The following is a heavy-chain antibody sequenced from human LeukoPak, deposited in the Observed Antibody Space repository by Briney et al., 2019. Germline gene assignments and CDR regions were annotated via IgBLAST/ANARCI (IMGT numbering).Heavy chain of an antibody. Sequence: PGGSLRLSCAASGFTFSSYAMHWVRQAPGKGLEYVPAISSNGGSTYYANSVKGRFTISRDNSKNTLYLQMGSLRAEDMAVYYCARGKGPDYYGSGPTRYYYYYMDVWGKGTTVTVSS. V-gene: IGHV3-64*01. D-gene: IGHD3-10*01. J-gene: IGHJ6*03. CDR2: ISSNGGST. CDR3: ARGKGPDYYGSGPTRYYYYYMDV. CDR1: GFTFSSYA.